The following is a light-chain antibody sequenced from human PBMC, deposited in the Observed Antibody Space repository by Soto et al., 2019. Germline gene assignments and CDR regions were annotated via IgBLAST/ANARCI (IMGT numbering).Light chain of an antibody. V-gene: IGKV3-15*01. CDR3: QQYGSSPQK. J-gene: IGKJ1*01. Sequence: EIVMTQSPATLSVSPGDTASLSCRAGQTIYSNVAWYQQRPGQAPRLIIYRASSRATGVPARFSGSGSGTEFTLTISSLQSEDFAVYYCQQYGSSPQKFGQGTKVDSK. CDR1: QTIYSN. CDR2: RAS.